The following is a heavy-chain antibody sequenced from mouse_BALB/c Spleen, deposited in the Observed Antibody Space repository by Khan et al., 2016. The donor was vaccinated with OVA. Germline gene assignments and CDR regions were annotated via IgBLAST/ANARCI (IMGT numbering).Heavy chain of an antibody. J-gene: IGHJ3*01. Sequence: EVELVESGGDLVKPGGSLKLSCAASGFSFSSYSMSWVRQTPDKRLEWVATISSGGDYTYYPDIVKGRSTIYRDNTENTLYLQMSSLTSEHTAMYYCASHLTGAFAYWGQGTLVTVSA. V-gene: IGHV5-6*01. CDR1: GFSFSSYS. CDR3: ASHLTGAFAY. CDR2: ISSGGDYT. D-gene: IGHD4-1*01.